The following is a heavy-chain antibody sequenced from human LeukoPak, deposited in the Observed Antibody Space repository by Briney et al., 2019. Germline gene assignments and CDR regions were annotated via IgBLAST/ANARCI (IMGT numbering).Heavy chain of an antibody. J-gene: IGHJ4*02. V-gene: IGHV3-30*04. Sequence: GGSLRLSCAASGFTFSSYAMHWVRQAPGKGLEWVAVISYDGSNKYYADSVKGRYTISRDNSKNTLYLQMNSLRAEDTAVYYCARDGYSSSSAYWGQGTLVTVSS. CDR2: ISYDGSNK. CDR1: GFTFSSYA. D-gene: IGHD6-6*01. CDR3: ARDGYSSSSAY.